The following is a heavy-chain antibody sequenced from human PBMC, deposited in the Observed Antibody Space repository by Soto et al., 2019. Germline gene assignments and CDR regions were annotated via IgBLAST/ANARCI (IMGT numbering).Heavy chain of an antibody. CDR2: IWYDGSNK. Sequence: GGSLRLSCAASGFTFSSYGMHWVRQAPGKGLEWVAVIWYDGSNKYYADSVKGRFTISRDNSKNTLYLQMNSLRAEDTAVYYCARDTDVDTAMVTGHPSGYWGQGPLVTASS. J-gene: IGHJ4*02. D-gene: IGHD5-18*01. CDR3: ARDTDVDTAMVTGHPSGY. V-gene: IGHV3-33*01. CDR1: GFTFSSYG.